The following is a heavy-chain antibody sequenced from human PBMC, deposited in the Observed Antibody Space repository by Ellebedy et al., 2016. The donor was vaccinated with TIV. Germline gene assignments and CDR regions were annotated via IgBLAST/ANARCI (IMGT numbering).Heavy chain of an antibody. J-gene: IGHJ5*02. D-gene: IGHD2/OR15-2a*01. Sequence: PGGSLRLSCAASGFTFSPYAMSRVPQAPGKGLAWVSAITGSGASTYYADSVKGRFTISRDNSKNTLYLQMNNLRAEDPAVYYCAKGGGVLHNWFDPWGQGTLVTVSS. V-gene: IGHV3-23*01. CDR1: GFTFSPYA. CDR2: ITGSGAST. CDR3: AKGGGVLHNWFDP.